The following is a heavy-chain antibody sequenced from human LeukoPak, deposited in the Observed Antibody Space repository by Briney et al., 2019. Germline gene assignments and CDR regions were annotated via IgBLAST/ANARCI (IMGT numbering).Heavy chain of an antibody. V-gene: IGHV4-4*07. D-gene: IGHD3-22*01. J-gene: IGHJ4*02. Sequence: SETLSLTCAVSGTSVSIYYWSWIRQPAGRGLEWIGRIHTSGSTSYNPSLKRRVTMSVDSSKNHFYLSLTSVTAADTAVYFCARDYYDGNGYYLGIDSWGQGIRVSVSS. CDR2: IHTSGST. CDR1: GTSVSIYY. CDR3: ARDYYDGNGYYLGIDS.